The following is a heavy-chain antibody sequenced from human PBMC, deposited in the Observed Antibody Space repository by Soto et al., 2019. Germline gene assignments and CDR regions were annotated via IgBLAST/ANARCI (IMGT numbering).Heavy chain of an antibody. Sequence: QPGGSLRLSCAASGFTFDDYAMHWVRQAPGKGLEWVSGISWNSANMNYVDSVKARFTISRDNAKHSLSLQMNSLREEDTALYYCVKDISGRGSYYYYYGMDVWGQGTTVTVSS. D-gene: IGHD3-16*01. V-gene: IGHV3-9*01. CDR2: ISWNSANM. J-gene: IGHJ6*02. CDR1: GFTFDDYA. CDR3: VKDISGRGSYYYYYGMDV.